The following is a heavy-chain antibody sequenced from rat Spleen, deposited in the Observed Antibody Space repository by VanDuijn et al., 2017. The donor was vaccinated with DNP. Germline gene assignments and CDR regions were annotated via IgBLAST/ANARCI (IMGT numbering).Heavy chain of an antibody. CDR1: GFTFSDHN. D-gene: IGHD1-4*01. J-gene: IGHJ2*01. Sequence: EVQLVESGGGPVQPGRSLKLSCVASGFTFSDHNMTWIRQAPGKGLEWVASISSTGDNTYYSDSVKGRFSLTRDNAKSTLYLQMDSLRSEDTATYYCAGRPPPTRGPFDYWGQGVTVTVSS. CDR2: ISSTGDNT. CDR3: AGRPPPTRGPFDY. V-gene: IGHV5-31*01.